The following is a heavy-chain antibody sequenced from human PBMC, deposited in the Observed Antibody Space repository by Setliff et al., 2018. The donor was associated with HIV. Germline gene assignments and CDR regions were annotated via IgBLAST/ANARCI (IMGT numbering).Heavy chain of an antibody. CDR3: TRGGSMTTLTT. CDR1: GVSISSQY. D-gene: IGHD4-4*01. CDR2: IYYNVNN. J-gene: IGHJ4*02. V-gene: IGHV4-59*11. Sequence: PSETLSLTCAVSGVSISSQYWSWIRQPPGKGLEWIGFIYYNVNNNYNPSLKSRVTISADTSKNQFSLRLSPVTAADTGVYYCTRGGSMTTLTTWGQGTLVTVSS.